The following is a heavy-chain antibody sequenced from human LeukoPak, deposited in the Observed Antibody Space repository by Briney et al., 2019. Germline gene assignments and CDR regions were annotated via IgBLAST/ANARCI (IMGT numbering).Heavy chain of an antibody. CDR3: GRYTSSWYDY. CDR2: ISGYNGNT. D-gene: IGHD6-13*01. V-gene: IGHV1-18*01. J-gene: IGHJ4*02. Sequence: ASVKVSCKASGYTFSSYGISWVRQAPGQGLEWMGWISGYNGNTNYAQKLQGRVTMTTDTSTSTAYMELRSLRSDDTAVYYCGRYTSSWYDYWGQGTLVTVSS. CDR1: GYTFSSYG.